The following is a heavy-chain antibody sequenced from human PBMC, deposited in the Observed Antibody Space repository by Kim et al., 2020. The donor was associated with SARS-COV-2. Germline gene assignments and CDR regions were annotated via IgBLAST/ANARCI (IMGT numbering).Heavy chain of an antibody. Sequence: SETLSLTCTVSGSSISYYYWTWIRQPPGKGLEWIGYVFDSGSTNYNPSLKSRVTIWLGTSKKQFSLQLTSVTAADTAVYYCARGKYYYDGSGNPRFWYFDLWGRGTLVTVSS. CDR1: GSSISYYY. CDR3: ARGKYYYDGSGNPRFWYFDL. CDR2: VFDSGST. D-gene: IGHD3-22*01. V-gene: IGHV4-59*01. J-gene: IGHJ2*01.